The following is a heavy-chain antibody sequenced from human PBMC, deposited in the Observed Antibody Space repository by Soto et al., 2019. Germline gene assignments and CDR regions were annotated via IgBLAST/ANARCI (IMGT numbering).Heavy chain of an antibody. D-gene: IGHD3-22*01. CDR2: ISYDGSNK. J-gene: IGHJ4*02. Sequence: AGGSLRLSCAASGFTFSSYGMHWVRQAPGKGLEWVAVISYDGSNKYYADSVKGRFTISRDNSKNTLYLQMNSLRAEDTAVYYCAKDRIPYYYDSSGPFDYWGQGTLVTVSS. V-gene: IGHV3-30*18. CDR3: AKDRIPYYYDSSGPFDY. CDR1: GFTFSSYG.